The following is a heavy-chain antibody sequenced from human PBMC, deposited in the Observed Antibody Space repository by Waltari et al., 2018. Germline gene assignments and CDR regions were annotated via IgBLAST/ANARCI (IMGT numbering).Heavy chain of an antibody. D-gene: IGHD3-10*01. J-gene: IGHJ5*02. CDR3: AKDAFGNTYLDH. CDR1: GFSLSNFG. V-gene: IGHV3-33*06. Sequence: QVQLVESGGGVVQSGMSLRLSCAASGFSLSNFGMHWVRQAPGKGLEWVAITWFDGSKTDYADSVRGRFTIARDNSKNTLYLDINTLRVDDTAIYYCAKDAFGNTYLDHWGQGTLVTVSS. CDR2: TWFDGSKT.